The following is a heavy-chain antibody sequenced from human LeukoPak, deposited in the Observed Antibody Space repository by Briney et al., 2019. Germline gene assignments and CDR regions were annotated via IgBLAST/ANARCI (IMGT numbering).Heavy chain of an antibody. J-gene: IGHJ6*03. D-gene: IGHD6-6*01. V-gene: IGHV3-30*03. CDR3: ARVADLEYSSSLLRFNYMDV. Sequence: AGGSLRLSCAASGFTFSSYGMHWVRQAPGKGLEWVAVISYDGSNKYYADSVKGRFTISRDNSKNTLYLQMNSLRAEDTAVYYCARVADLEYSSSLLRFNYMDVWGKGTTVTVSS. CDR1: GFTFSSYG. CDR2: ISYDGSNK.